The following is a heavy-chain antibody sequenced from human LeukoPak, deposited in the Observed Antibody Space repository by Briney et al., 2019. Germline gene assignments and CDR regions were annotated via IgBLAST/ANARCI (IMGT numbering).Heavy chain of an antibody. CDR2: IYTSGST. CDR3: ARSRWDTAMALDY. D-gene: IGHD5-18*01. V-gene: IGHV4-4*07. CDR1: GGSISSHY. J-gene: IGHJ4*02. Sequence: SETLSLTCTVSGGSISSHYWSWIRQPAGKGLEWIGRIYTSGSTNYNPSLKSRVTMSVDTSKNQFSLKLSSVTAADTAVYYCARSRWDTAMALDYWGQGTLVTVSS.